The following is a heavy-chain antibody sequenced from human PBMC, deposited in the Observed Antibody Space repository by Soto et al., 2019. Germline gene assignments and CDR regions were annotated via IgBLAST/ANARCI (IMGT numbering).Heavy chain of an antibody. CDR3: TTEAVVVPAAMMGNWFDP. D-gene: IGHD2-2*01. CDR2: IKSKTDGGTT. Sequence: VGSLRLSCAASGFTFSNAWMSWVRQAPGKGLEWVGRIKSKTDGGTTDYAAPVKGRFTISRDDSKNTLYLQMNSLKTEDTAVYYCTTEAVVVPAAMMGNWFDPWGQGTLVTVSS. J-gene: IGHJ5*02. V-gene: IGHV3-15*01. CDR1: GFTFSNAW.